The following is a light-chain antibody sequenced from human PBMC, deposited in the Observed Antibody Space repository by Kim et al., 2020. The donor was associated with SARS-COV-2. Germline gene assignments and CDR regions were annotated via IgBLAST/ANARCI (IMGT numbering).Light chain of an antibody. CDR3: QQYGRSPRT. V-gene: IGKV3-20*01. CDR2: GAS. CDR1: QSVSNNY. Sequence: EIVLTQSPGTLSLSPGERVTLSCRASQSVSNNYLAWYQQKPGQAPRLLIYGASSRATDIPERFSGSGSGTDFTLTISRLEPEDFAVYYCQQYGRSPRTFGQGTKVDIK. J-gene: IGKJ1*01.